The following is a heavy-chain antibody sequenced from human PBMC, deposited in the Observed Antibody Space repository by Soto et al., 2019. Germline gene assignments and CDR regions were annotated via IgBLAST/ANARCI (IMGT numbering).Heavy chain of an antibody. D-gene: IGHD3-22*01. V-gene: IGHV1-69*12. CDR1: XXXXXXYA. CDR2: IIPIFGTT. J-gene: IGHJ1*01. Sequence: QVQLVQSGAEVKKPGSSVKVSXXXXXXXXXXYALXXVRQXXGXGLEWMGDIIPIFGTTNNAQKFQGRVTITADEATSTAYMELSSLRSEDTAVYYCXXRGXRXXYXTSGYGWGQGTLVTVSS. CDR3: XXRGXRXXYXTSGYG.